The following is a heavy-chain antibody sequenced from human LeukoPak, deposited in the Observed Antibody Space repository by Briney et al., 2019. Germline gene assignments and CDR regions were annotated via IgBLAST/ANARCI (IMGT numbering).Heavy chain of an antibody. CDR2: IYYSGST. CDR3: ARGYSGSYFKWGFDY. D-gene: IGHD1-26*01. V-gene: IGHV4-59*06. CDR1: GGSISSYY. J-gene: IGHJ4*02. Sequence: SETLSLTCTVSGGSISSYYWSWIRQHPGKGLEWIGYIYYSGSTYYNPSLKSRVTISVDTSKNQFSLKLSSVTAADTAVYYCARGYSGSYFKWGFDYWGQGTLVTVSS.